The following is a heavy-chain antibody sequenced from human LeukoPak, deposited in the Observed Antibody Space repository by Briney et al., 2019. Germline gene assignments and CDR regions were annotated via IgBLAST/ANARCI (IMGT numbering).Heavy chain of an antibody. J-gene: IGHJ5*02. Sequence: GASVKVSCKASGYTFTSYGISWVRQAPGQGLEWMGWISAYNGNTNYAQKLQGRVTMTTDTSMSTAYMELRSLRSDDTAVYYCARDRYCSSTSCPPGSWFDPWGQGTLVTVSS. V-gene: IGHV1-18*04. CDR3: ARDRYCSSTSCPPGSWFDP. CDR2: ISAYNGNT. D-gene: IGHD2-2*01. CDR1: GYTFTSYG.